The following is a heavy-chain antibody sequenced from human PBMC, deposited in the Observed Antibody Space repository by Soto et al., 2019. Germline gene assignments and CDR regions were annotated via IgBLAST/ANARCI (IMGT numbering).Heavy chain of an antibody. CDR2: IIPIFGTA. D-gene: IGHD2-2*01. Sequence: SVKVSCKASGGTFSSYAISWVRQAPGQGLEWMGGIIPIFGTANYAQKFQGRVTITADESTSTAYMELSSLRSEDTAVYYCAWGGYQLLETSYYYGMDVWGKGTTVTVSS. V-gene: IGHV1-69*13. CDR3: AWGGYQLLETSYYYGMDV. CDR1: GGTFSSYA. J-gene: IGHJ6*04.